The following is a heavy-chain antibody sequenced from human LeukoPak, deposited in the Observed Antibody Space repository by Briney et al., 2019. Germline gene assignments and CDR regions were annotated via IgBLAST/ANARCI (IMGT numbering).Heavy chain of an antibody. CDR1: GSTFSSYW. Sequence: GGSLRLSCAASGSTFSSYWMSWVRQAPGKGLEWVANIKQDGSEKYYVDSVKGRFTISRDSAENSLYLQMNSLRPEDTAFYYCAKEHFGSGSFYDSWGQGTLVTVSS. V-gene: IGHV3-7*03. CDR3: AKEHFGSGSFYDS. D-gene: IGHD3-10*01. J-gene: IGHJ4*02. CDR2: IKQDGSEK.